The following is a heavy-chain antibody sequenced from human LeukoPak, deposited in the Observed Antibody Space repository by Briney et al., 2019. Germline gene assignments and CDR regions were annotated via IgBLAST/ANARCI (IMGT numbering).Heavy chain of an antibody. CDR3: ARDFHVRNYDIGGYSY. CDR1: GFTFSSYG. V-gene: IGHV3-30*02. D-gene: IGHD3-22*01. Sequence: PGGSLRLSCAASGFTFSSYGMHWVRQAPGKGLEWVAFIRYDGSNKYFADSLKGRFTISRDNSKNTLYLQMNSLRAEDTAVYYCARDFHVRNYDIGGYSYWGQGTLVTVSS. CDR2: IRYDGSNK. J-gene: IGHJ4*02.